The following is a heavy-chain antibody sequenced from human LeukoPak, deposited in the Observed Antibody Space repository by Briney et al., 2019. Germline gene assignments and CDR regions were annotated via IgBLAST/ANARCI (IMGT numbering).Heavy chain of an antibody. CDR3: ARDSVPAVVYGYDPTFDY. Sequence: WASVKVSCKASGGTFSSYAISWVRQASGQGLEWMGGIIPIFGTANYAQKFQGRVTITADESTSTAYMELSSLRSEDTAVYYCARDSVPAVVYGYDPTFDYWGQGTLVTVSS. D-gene: IGHD5-12*01. V-gene: IGHV1-69*13. CDR2: IIPIFGTA. CDR1: GGTFSSYA. J-gene: IGHJ4*02.